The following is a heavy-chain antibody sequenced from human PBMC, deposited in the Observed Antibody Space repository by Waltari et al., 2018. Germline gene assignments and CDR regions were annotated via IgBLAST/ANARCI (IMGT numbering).Heavy chain of an antibody. D-gene: IGHD1-26*01. CDR2: IIPIYGTP. CDR3: ARRNLGYAFDI. CDR1: GGAFGTYA. Sequence: QVQLVQSGAEVKKPGSSVKVSCKASGGAFGTYAITWVRQAPGHGLEWVGGIIPIYGTPNFAQKFQGRGTFTADESTTTAYMELTSLKSEDTAIYYCARRNLGYAFDIWGQGTLVTVSS. J-gene: IGHJ3*02. V-gene: IGHV1-69*12.